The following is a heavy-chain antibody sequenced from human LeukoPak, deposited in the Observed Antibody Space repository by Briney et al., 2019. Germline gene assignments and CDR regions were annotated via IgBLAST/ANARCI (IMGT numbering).Heavy chain of an antibody. J-gene: IGHJ3*02. CDR2: ISYDGSNK. Sequence: GGSLRLSCAASGFTFRNYGMHRVRQAPGKGLDWVAVISYDGSNKYYADSVKGRFTISRDNSKNTLYLQMNSLRAEDTAVYYCAKVRYFGPSAFDIWGQGTMVTVSS. D-gene: IGHD3-9*01. CDR3: AKVRYFGPSAFDI. V-gene: IGHV3-30*18. CDR1: GFTFRNYG.